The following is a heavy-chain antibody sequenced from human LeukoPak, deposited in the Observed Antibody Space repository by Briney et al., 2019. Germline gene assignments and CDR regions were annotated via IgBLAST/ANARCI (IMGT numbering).Heavy chain of an antibody. J-gene: IGHJ4*02. V-gene: IGHV5-51*01. Sequence: GESLKISCKGSGYIFDTYWIGWVRQMPGKGLGWMGIIYPGDSDTRYSPSFQGQVTISADRSITTAYVQWSSLKASDTAIYYCARLRCLGGSCAFDYWGQGTLVTVSS. D-gene: IGHD2-15*01. CDR1: GYIFDTYW. CDR3: ARLRCLGGSCAFDY. CDR2: IYPGDSDT.